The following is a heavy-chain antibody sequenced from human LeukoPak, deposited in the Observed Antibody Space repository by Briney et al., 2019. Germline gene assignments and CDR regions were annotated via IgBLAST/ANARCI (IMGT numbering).Heavy chain of an antibody. CDR1: GGSISSGSYY. CDR2: IYTSGST. Sequence: PSETLSLTCTVSGGSISSGSYYWSWIRQPAGKGLEWIGRIYTSGSTNYNPSLKSRVTISVDTSKNQFSLKLSSVTAADTAVYYCARDGHNWFDPWGQGTLVTVSS. J-gene: IGHJ5*02. V-gene: IGHV4-61*02. CDR3: ARDGHNWFDP.